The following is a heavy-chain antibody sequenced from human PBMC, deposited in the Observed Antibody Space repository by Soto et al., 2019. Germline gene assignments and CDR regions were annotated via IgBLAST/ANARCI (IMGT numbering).Heavy chain of an antibody. CDR3: ARDRRYCSGGDCYREMGY. CDR2: ISTYNGNT. V-gene: IGHV1-18*01. D-gene: IGHD2-15*01. CDR1: GYTFISYG. Sequence: QVQLVQSGAEVKKSGASVKVSCKASGYTFISYGITWVRRAPGQGLEWMGWISTYNGNTNYAQKLQGRVTMTTDTSTSTAYMELRSLSSDDTAVYYCARDRRYCSGGDCYREMGYWGQGTLVTVAS. J-gene: IGHJ4*02.